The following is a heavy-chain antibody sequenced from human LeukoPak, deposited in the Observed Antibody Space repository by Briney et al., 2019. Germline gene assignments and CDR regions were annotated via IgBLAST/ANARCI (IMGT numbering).Heavy chain of an antibody. CDR2: ISYDGSNK. D-gene: IGHD6-19*01. V-gene: IGHV3-30*18. J-gene: IGHJ4*02. Sequence: QPGGSLRLSCAASGFTFSSYGMHWVRQAPGKGLEWVAVISYDGSNKYYADSVKGRFTIYRDNSKNTLYLQMNSLRAEDTAVYYCAKGYSSGWYALDYWGQGTLVTVSS. CDR3: AKGYSSGWYALDY. CDR1: GFTFSSYG.